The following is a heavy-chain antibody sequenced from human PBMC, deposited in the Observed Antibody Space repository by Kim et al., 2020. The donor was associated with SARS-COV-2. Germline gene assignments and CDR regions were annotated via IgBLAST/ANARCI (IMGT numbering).Heavy chain of an antibody. CDR2: SGST. CDR3: ARDNAFDI. J-gene: IGHJ3*02. Sequence: SGSTNYNPSLKRRVTISVDTSKNQFSLKLSSVTATDTAVYYCARDNAFDIWGQGTMVTVSS. V-gene: IGHV4-34*01.